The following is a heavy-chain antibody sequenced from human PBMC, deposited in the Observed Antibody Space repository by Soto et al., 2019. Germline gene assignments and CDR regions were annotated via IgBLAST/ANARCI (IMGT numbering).Heavy chain of an antibody. Sequence: GGSLRLSCAASGFTFSSYAMSWVRQAPGKGLKWVSAISGSGGSTYYADSVKGRFTISRDNSKNTLYLQMNSLRAEDTAVYYCATRYSSSWGDYYYYYMDVWGKGTTVTVSS. D-gene: IGHD6-13*01. CDR1: GFTFSSYA. CDR2: ISGSGGST. V-gene: IGHV3-23*01. CDR3: ATRYSSSWGDYYYYYMDV. J-gene: IGHJ6*03.